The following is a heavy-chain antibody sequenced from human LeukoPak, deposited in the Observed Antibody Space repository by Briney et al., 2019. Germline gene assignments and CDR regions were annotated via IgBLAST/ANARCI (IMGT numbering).Heavy chain of an antibody. CDR3: ARWDYDILTGYRTNDY. CDR1: GFTFSSFE. D-gene: IGHD3-9*01. CDR2: ISSSGSTI. Sequence: QTGGSLRLSCAASGFTFSSFEMNWVRQAPGKGLEWVSYISSSGSTIYCADSVKGRFTISRDNAKNSLYLQKNSLRAEDTAVYYCARWDYDILTGYRTNDYWGQGTLVTVSS. V-gene: IGHV3-48*03. J-gene: IGHJ4*02.